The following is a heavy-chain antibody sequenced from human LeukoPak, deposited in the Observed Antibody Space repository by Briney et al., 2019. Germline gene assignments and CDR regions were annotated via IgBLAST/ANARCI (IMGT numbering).Heavy chain of an antibody. J-gene: IGHJ4*02. D-gene: IGHD6-13*01. V-gene: IGHV1-8*01. CDR2: MNPNSGNT. Sequence: ASVKVSCKASGYTFTSYDINWVRQATGQGLEWMGWMNPNSGNTGYAQKFQGRVTITRDTSASTAYMELSSLTSEDTAVYYCARGPRAAADDYWGQGTLVTVSS. CDR1: GYTFTSYD. CDR3: ARGPRAAADDY.